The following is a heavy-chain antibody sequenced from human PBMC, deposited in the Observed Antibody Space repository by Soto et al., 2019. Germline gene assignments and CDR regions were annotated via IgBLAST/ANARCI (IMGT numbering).Heavy chain of an antibody. Sequence: PAETLSLTCTVSGGSISSSSYYWGWILHPPGKGLEWIGSIYYSVSTYYNPSLKSRVTISVDTSKNQFSLKLSSVTAADTAVYYCARHGRPVAHYFESWGKG. J-gene: IGHJ4*02. CDR2: IYYSVST. CDR3: ARHGRPVAHYFES. CDR1: GGSISSSSYY. V-gene: IGHV4-39*01.